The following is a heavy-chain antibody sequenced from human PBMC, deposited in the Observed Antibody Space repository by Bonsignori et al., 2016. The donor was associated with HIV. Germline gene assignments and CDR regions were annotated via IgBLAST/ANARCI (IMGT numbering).Heavy chain of an antibody. V-gene: IGHV4-30-4*01. Sequence: WIRQPPGKGLEWIGYIYYSGSTYYNPSLKSRVTISVDTSKNQFSLKLSSVTAADTAVYYCARGSFVLLWFGENRSRAAFDIWGQGTMVTVSS. J-gene: IGHJ3*02. CDR3: ARGSFVLLWFGENRSRAAFDI. D-gene: IGHD3-10*01. CDR2: IYYSGST.